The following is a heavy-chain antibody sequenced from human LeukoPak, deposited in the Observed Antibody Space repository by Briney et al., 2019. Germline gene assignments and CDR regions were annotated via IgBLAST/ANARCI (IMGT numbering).Heavy chain of an antibody. CDR3: ARDARYCSSTTCSADFDY. D-gene: IGHD2-2*01. CDR1: RYTVTRYY. V-gene: IGHV1-2*02. CDR2: INLKSGRT. J-gene: IGHJ4*02. Sequence: ALGRVSCKPSRYTVTRYYMLWVRQAPGHGLEWMGWINLKSGRTNYAQKVQGRVNMTRDTSIRTAYMELSRLRSDDTGVYYCARDARYCSSTTCSADFDYWGQETLVTVSS.